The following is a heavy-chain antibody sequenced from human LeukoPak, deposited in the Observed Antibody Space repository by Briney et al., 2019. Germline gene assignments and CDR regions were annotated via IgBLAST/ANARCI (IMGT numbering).Heavy chain of an antibody. Sequence: GGSLRLSCAVSGLTFSSDYINWVRQAPGKGLEWVSVTYSGGTTSYSDSVKGRFIVSRDNSKNTLYLQMNSLRAEDTAVYYCAREKTYGFDYWGQGTLVTVSS. CDR1: GLTFSSDY. D-gene: IGHD3-10*01. CDR3: AREKTYGFDY. CDR2: TYSGGTT. V-gene: IGHV3-66*01. J-gene: IGHJ4*02.